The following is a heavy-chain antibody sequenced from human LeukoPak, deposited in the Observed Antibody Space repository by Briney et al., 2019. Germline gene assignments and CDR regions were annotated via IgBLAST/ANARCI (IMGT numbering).Heavy chain of an antibody. Sequence: GGSLRLSCAASGFSFSSYAMHWVRQAPGKGLEWVSGISWNSGSIGYADSVKGRFTISRDNAKNSLYLQMNSLRAEDTAVYYCARDGYDILTGYLFPAFDIWGQGTMVTVSS. CDR3: ARDGYDILTGYLFPAFDI. J-gene: IGHJ3*02. V-gene: IGHV3-9*01. D-gene: IGHD3-9*01. CDR2: ISWNSGSI. CDR1: GFSFSSYA.